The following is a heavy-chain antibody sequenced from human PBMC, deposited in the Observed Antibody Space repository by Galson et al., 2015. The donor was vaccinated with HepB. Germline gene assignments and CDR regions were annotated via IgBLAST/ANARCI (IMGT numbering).Heavy chain of an antibody. CDR3: ARDFWSGYYLFNWFDP. V-gene: IGHV3-21*01. CDR1: GSTFSSYS. Sequence: SLRLSCAASGSTFSSYSMNWVRQAPGKGLEWVSSISSSSSYIYYADSVKGRFTISRDNAKNSLYLQMNSLRAEDTAVYYCARDFWSGYYLFNWFDPWGQGTLVTVSS. D-gene: IGHD3-3*01. J-gene: IGHJ5*02. CDR2: ISSSSSYI.